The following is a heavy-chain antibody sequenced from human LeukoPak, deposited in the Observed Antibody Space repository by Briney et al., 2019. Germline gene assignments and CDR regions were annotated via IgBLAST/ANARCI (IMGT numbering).Heavy chain of an antibody. V-gene: IGHV4-34*01. D-gene: IGHD3-22*01. Sequence: PSETLSLTCAVYGGSFSGYYWSWIRQPPGKGLEWIGEINHSGSTNYNPSLKSRVTISVDTSKNQFSLKLNSVTAADTAVYYCASLSRDYDSSGYFLVYWGQGTLVTVSS. CDR1: GGSFSGYY. J-gene: IGHJ4*02. CDR2: INHSGST. CDR3: ASLSRDYDSSGYFLVY.